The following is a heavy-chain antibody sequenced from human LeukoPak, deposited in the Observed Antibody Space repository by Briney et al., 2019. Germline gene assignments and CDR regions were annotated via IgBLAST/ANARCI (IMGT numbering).Heavy chain of an antibody. D-gene: IGHD4-17*01. CDR3: ARDGSTVTTNYYYGMDV. Sequence: GGSLRLSCAASGFTFSSYSMNWVRQAPGKGLEWVAYIGKDGSSIYYADSVKGRFTISRDNAKNSLYLQMNSLRAEDTAAYYCARDGSTVTTNYYYGMDVWGQGTTVTVSS. CDR1: GFTFSSYS. J-gene: IGHJ6*02. V-gene: IGHV3-48*04. CDR2: IGKDGSSI.